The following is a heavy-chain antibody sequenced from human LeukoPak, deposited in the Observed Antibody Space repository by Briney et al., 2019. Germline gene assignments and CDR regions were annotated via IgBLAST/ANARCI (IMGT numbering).Heavy chain of an antibody. Sequence: GASVNVSCKASGYTFTGYYMHWVRQAPGQGLEWMGWIIPNSGGTNYAQKFQGRVTMTRDTSISTAYMELSRLSFDDTAVYYCHYYYYGMDVWGQGTTVTVSS. CDR1: GYTFTGYY. V-gene: IGHV1-2*02. CDR3: HYYYYGMDV. CDR2: IIPNSGGT. J-gene: IGHJ6*02.